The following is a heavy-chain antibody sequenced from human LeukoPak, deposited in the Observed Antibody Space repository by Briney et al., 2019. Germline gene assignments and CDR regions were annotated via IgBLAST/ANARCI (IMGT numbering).Heavy chain of an antibody. Sequence: GGSLRLSCAASGLTFSQYWMSWVRQAPGKGLEWVANIKQDESEKYYVASVKGRFTISRDNAKNSLYLQMDSLRADDTAVYYCARVGCSGGSCRDAFDIWGQGTMVTVSS. CDR1: GLTFSQYW. CDR2: IKQDESEK. V-gene: IGHV3-7*02. CDR3: ARVGCSGGSCRDAFDI. J-gene: IGHJ3*02. D-gene: IGHD2-15*01.